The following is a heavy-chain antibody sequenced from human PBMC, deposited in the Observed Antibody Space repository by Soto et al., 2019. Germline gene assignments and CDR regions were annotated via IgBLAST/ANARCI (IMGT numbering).Heavy chain of an antibody. V-gene: IGHV1-18*01. CDR3: ARCIVVADWFDP. J-gene: IGHJ5*02. D-gene: IGHD6-13*01. CDR1: GYTLDSYG. CDR2: IGAYNGNT. Sequence: ASVKVSCKASGYTLDSYGISWVRQAPGQGLEWMGWIGAYNGNTNYAQKFQDRVTMTTDTSTSTAYMELRSLRSDDTAVYYCARCIVVADWFDPWGQGTLVTV.